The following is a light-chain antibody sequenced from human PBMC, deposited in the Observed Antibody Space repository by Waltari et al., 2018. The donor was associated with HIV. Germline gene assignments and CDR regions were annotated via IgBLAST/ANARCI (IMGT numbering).Light chain of an antibody. Sequence: SYDLTQPPSVSVSPGQTARITCSGNALPKQYAYWYQQKPGQAPVLLIYKDTERPSGMPERFSGSSSGTTVTLTISGVQAEDEADYYCQSADTTGSLYVFGTGIKVTV. V-gene: IGLV3-25*03. J-gene: IGLJ1*01. CDR1: ALPKQY. CDR3: QSADTTGSLYV. CDR2: KDT.